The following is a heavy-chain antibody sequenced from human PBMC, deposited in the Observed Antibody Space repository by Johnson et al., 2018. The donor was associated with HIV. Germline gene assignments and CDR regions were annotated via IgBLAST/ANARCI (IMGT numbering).Heavy chain of an antibody. J-gene: IGHJ3*02. Sequence: VQLVESGGGLVQPGGSLRLSCAASGFTLSSYWMHWVRQAPGKGLVWVSRINSDGSSTSYADSVKGRFTISRDNSKNTLYLQMDSLRAEDTAVYYCAKEPWHSSLSLIGLFVFDIRGQGTMVTVSS. V-gene: IGHV3-74*01. CDR3: AKEPWHSSLSLIGLFVFDI. CDR2: INSDGSST. CDR1: GFTLSSYW. D-gene: IGHD6-19*01.